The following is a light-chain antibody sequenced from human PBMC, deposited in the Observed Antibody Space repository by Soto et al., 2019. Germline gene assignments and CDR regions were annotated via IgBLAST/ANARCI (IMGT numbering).Light chain of an antibody. Sequence: QSVRTQPASVSGSPGQSITISCTGTSSDIGTYNYVSWYQQHPGKAPKLMIYDVSNRPSGVSNRFSGSKSGSTASLTISGLQAEDEADYYCNSYTTSTTFVFGTGTKVTVL. CDR1: SSDIGTYNY. CDR3: NSYTTSTTFV. J-gene: IGLJ1*01. V-gene: IGLV2-14*01. CDR2: DVS.